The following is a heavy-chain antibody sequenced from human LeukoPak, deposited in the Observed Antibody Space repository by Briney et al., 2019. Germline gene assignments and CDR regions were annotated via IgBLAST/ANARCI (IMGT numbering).Heavy chain of an antibody. CDR3: AREAGYSSGWYPTRWFDP. V-gene: IGHV4-59*01. J-gene: IGHJ5*02. CDR1: GGSISSYY. D-gene: IGHD6-19*01. CDR2: IYYSGGT. Sequence: PSETLSLTCTVSGGSISSYYWSWIRQPPGKGLEWIGYIYYSGGTNYNPSLKSRVTISVDTSKNQFSLKLSSVTAADTAVYYCAREAGYSSGWYPTRWFDPWGQGTLVTVSS.